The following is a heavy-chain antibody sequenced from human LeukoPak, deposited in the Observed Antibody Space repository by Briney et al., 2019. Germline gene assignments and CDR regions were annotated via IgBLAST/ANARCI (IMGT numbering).Heavy chain of an antibody. J-gene: IGHJ4*02. V-gene: IGHV4-61*02. CDR2: IYTSGST. D-gene: IGHD3-16*01. CDR3: ARGGPRVDY. CDR1: GGSISSGSYY. Sequence: PPETLSLTCTVSGGSISSGSYYWSWIRQPAGKGLEWIGRIYTSGSTNYNPSLKSRVTISVDTSKNQFSLKLSSVTAADTAVYYCARGGPRVDYWGQGTLVTVSS.